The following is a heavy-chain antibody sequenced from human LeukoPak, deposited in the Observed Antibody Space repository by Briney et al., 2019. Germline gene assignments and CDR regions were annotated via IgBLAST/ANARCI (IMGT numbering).Heavy chain of an antibody. CDR3: ARARSGYYLY. V-gene: IGHV4-59*12. CDR1: GGSISHYY. D-gene: IGHD3-22*01. CDR2: IYYSGST. Sequence: SETLSLTCTVSGGSISHYYWSWIRQPPGKGLEWIGYIYYSGSTNYNPSLKSRVTISVDTSKNQFSLKLSSVTAADTAVYYCARARSGYYLYWGQGTLVTVSS. J-gene: IGHJ4*02.